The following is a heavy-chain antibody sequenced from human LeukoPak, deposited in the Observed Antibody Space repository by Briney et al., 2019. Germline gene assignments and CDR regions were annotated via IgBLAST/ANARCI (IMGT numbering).Heavy chain of an antibody. J-gene: IGHJ4*02. Sequence: PSETLSLTCAVSGGSIGNSNWWSWVRQPPGKGLEWIGEIYHSGSTNYNPSLKSRVTISVDTSKNQFSLKLSSVTAADTAVYYCAAQYGPIDYWGQGTLVTVSS. CDR1: GGSIGNSNW. CDR2: IYHSGST. V-gene: IGHV4-4*02. CDR3: AAQYGPIDY. D-gene: IGHD3-10*01.